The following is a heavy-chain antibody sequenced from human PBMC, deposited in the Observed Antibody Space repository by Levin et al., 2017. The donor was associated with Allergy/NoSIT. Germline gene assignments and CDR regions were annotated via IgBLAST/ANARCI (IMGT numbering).Heavy chain of an antibody. J-gene: IGHJ4*02. CDR1: GFSFTTSGVA. D-gene: IGHD1-26*01. V-gene: IGHV2-5*02. CDR3: AHRGGSPWDPYFDY. CDR2: IYWDDDR. Sequence: SGPTLVKPTQTLTLTCTFSGFSFTTSGVAVGWIRQPPGKALEWLALIYWDDDRRYSPSLKNRLTVTKGTAKNEVVLTVTNMDPADTATYYCAHRGGSPWDPYFDYWGQGILVTVSS.